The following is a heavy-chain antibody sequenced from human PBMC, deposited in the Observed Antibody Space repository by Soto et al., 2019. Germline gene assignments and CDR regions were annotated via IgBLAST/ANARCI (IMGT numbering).Heavy chain of an antibody. CDR2: INWDGGKI. CDR3: VKDYGRHSGDGMHI. Sequence: EVQLAESGGGLVEPGRSLSLSCAASGFSVDDYAMHWVRQGPGKGLEWVSGINWDGGKIGYAASVKGRFTISSDSAKNSLFLQMSGLSAEDSALYYCVKDYGRHSGDGMHIGGQGTKVTVSS. V-gene: IGHV3-9*01. CDR1: GFSVDDYA. D-gene: IGHD2-8*01. J-gene: IGHJ3*02.